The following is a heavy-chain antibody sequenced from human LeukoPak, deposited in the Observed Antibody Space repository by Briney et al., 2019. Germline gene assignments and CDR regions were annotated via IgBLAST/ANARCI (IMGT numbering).Heavy chain of an antibody. J-gene: IGHJ6*02. D-gene: IGHD3-3*01. V-gene: IGHV5-51*01. CDR3: ARRPEVWSGYYFGGMDV. CDR2: IYPGDSDT. Sequence: GESLKTSCKGSGYSFTSYWIGWVRQMPGKGLEWMGIIYPGDSDTRYSPSFQGQVTISADKSISTAYLQWSSLKASDTAMYYCARRPEVWSGYYFGGMDVWGQGTTVTVSS. CDR1: GYSFTSYW.